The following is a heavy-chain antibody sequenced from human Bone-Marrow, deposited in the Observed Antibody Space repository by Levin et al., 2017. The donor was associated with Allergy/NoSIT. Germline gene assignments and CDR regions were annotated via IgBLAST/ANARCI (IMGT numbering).Heavy chain of an antibody. V-gene: IGHV3-49*03. J-gene: IGHJ6*02. Sequence: GESLKISCTASGFTFGDYELNWFRQPPGKGLEWVGFISSEAHGGTTQYAASLKGRFTMSRDDSRSIAYLQMDSLKTEDTAVYFCSRDRSIYYGMDLWGPGTMVTVSS. D-gene: IGHD3-3*02. CDR2: ISSEAHGGTT. CDR1: GFTFGDYE. CDR3: SRDRSIYYGMDL.